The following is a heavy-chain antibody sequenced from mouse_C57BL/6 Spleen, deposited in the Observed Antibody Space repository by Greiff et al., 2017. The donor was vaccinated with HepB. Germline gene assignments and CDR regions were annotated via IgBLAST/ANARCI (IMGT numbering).Heavy chain of an antibody. J-gene: IGHJ2*01. CDR2: ISYDGSN. V-gene: IGHV3-6*01. CDR3: ARIYYGTY. D-gene: IGHD2-1*01. CDR1: GYSITSGYY. Sequence: EVQLVESGPGLVKPSQSLSLTCSVTGYSITSGYYWNWIRQFPGNKLEWMGYISYDGSNNYNPSLKNRISITRDTSKNQFFLKLNSVTTEDTATYYCARIYYGTYWGQGTTLTVSS.